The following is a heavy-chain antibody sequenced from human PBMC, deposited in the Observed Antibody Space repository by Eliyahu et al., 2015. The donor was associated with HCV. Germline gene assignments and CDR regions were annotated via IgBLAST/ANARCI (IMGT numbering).Heavy chain of an antibody. D-gene: IGHD4-17*01. V-gene: IGHV1-69*01. CDR1: GGXFSXYA. J-gene: IGHJ4*02. CDR2: IIPIFGTA. Sequence: QVPLVQSGAEVKKPGSSVKVSCKASGGXFSXYAISWVRQAPGQGLEWMGGIIPIFGTATYAQKFQGRVTITAEESTSTAYMEISSLTTEDTAVYYCASPLRTYDYDDADNLGAELKFWGQGTLVTVSS. CDR3: ASPLRTYDYDDADNLGAELKF.